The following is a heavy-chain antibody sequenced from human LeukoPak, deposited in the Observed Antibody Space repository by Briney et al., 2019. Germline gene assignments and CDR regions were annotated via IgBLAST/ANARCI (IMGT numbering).Heavy chain of an antibody. D-gene: IGHD2-2*01. V-gene: IGHV1-18*01. CDR3: ARDLDIVVVPVVSRHYGLDV. CDR1: GYIYTNYG. CDR2: ISAYNGNT. J-gene: IGHJ6*02. Sequence: GASVKVSRKASGYIYTNYGISWVRQAPGQGLEWMGWISAYNGNTNYVQKFQGRVTMTTDTSTTTAYMELGSLRSDDTAVYYCARDLDIVVVPVVSRHYGLDVWGQGTTVTVSS.